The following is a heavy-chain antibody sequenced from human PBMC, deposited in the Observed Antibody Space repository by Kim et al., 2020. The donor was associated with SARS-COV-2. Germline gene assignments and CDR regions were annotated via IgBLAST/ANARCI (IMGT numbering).Heavy chain of an antibody. CDR2: ISSNGGST. Sequence: GGSLRLSCAASGFTFSSYTMYWVRQAPGKGLEYVSAISSNGGSTYYANSVKGRFTISRDNSRNTVYLQMGSLRVEDMAVYFCSRDAIPRGSPGAFDIWGQGTMVTVSS. CDR1: GFTFSSYT. J-gene: IGHJ3*02. D-gene: IGHD3-16*01. CDR3: SRDAIPRGSPGAFDI. V-gene: IGHV3-64*01.